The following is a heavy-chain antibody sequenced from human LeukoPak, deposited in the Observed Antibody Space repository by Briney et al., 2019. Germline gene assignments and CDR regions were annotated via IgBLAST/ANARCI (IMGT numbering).Heavy chain of an antibody. CDR2: IYSSGST. CDR3: ARHPSAVAGKTFDC. J-gene: IGHJ4*02. CDR1: GGSINTYY. D-gene: IGHD6-19*01. Sequence: SETLSLTGTAPGGSINTYYWTWFRQPPGKGLEWIGYIYSSGSTNYNPSLKTRVTMSVDTSKNQFSLKLSSVTAADTAVYYCARHPSAVAGKTFDCWGQGTLVTVSS. V-gene: IGHV4-59*08.